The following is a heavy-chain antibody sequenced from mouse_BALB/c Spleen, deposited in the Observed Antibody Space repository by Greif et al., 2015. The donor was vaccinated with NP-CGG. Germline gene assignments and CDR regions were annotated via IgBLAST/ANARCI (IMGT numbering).Heavy chain of an antibody. J-gene: IGHJ4*01. CDR1: GYTFSSYW. CDR3: ARWRYDGYNYAMDY. Sequence: VQLQQSGAELMKPGASVKISCKATGYTFSSYWIEWVKQRPGHGLEWIGEILPGSGSTNYNEKFKGKATFTADTSSNTAYMQLSSLTSEDSAVYYCARWRYDGYNYAMDYWGQGTSVTVSS. CDR2: ILPGSGST. V-gene: IGHV1-9*01. D-gene: IGHD2-3*01.